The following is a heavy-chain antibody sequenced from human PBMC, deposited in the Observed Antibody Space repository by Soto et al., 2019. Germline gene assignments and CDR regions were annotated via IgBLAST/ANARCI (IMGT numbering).Heavy chain of an antibody. Sequence: PSETLSLTCTVSGDSMTSSSYYWGWIRQPPGKGLEWIGSIYYSERTSYNSGSTYYSPSLKSRVTISGDTSKSQFSLKLNSLTAADTAVCYLARHTRNHMXPWGQGTLVTVSS. CDR1: GDSMTSSSYY. D-gene: IGHD2-21*01. J-gene: IGHJ5*02. V-gene: IGHV4-39*01. CDR3: ARHTRNHMXP. CDR2: IYYSERTSYNSGST.